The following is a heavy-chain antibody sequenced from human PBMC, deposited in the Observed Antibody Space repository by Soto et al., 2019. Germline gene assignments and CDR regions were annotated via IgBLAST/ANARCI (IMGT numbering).Heavy chain of an antibody. CDR3: ARDGATACSGGSCYSAVFDY. Sequence: QVQLVQSGAEVKKPGSSVKVSCKASGGTFSSYAISWVRQAPGQGLEWRGGIIPILGTANYAQKFQGRVTITADESTSTAYMELSSLRSEDTAVYYCARDGATACSGGSCYSAVFDYWGQGTLVTVSS. J-gene: IGHJ4*02. V-gene: IGHV1-69*12. D-gene: IGHD2-15*01. CDR1: GGTFSSYA. CDR2: IIPILGTA.